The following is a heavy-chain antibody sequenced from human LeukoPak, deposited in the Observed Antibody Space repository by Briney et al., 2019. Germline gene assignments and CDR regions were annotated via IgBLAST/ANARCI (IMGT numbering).Heavy chain of an antibody. CDR1: GGSISSYY. CDR3: AKGRGSYLDPNFDY. D-gene: IGHD1-26*01. J-gene: IGHJ4*02. Sequence: SETLSLTCTVSGGSISSYYWSWIRQPAGKGLEWIGRIYTSGSTNYNPSLKSRATMSADTSKNQFSLKPSSVTAADTAVYYCAKGRGSYLDPNFDYWGQGTLVTVSS. V-gene: IGHV4-4*07. CDR2: IYTSGST.